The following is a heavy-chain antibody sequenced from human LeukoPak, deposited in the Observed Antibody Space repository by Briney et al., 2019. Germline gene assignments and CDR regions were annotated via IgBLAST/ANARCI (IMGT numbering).Heavy chain of an antibody. D-gene: IGHD1-1*01. CDR3: ARDVDRTTPYNWFDP. CDR1: GYTFTNYG. CDR2: ISAYTGTT. Sequence: ASVKVSCKASGYTFTNYGIGWFRQAPGQGLEWMGWISAYTGTTDYAQKLEGRVTMTTDTSTSTAYMELRSLRSDDTAVYFCARDVDRTTPYNWFDPWGQGTLVTVSS. J-gene: IGHJ5*02. V-gene: IGHV1-18*01.